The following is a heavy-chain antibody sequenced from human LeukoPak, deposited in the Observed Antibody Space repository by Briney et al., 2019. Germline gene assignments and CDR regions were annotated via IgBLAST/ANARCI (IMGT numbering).Heavy chain of an antibody. CDR1: GGSISSYY. CDR2: IYYSGST. J-gene: IGHJ4*02. V-gene: IGHV4-59*01. Sequence: SETLSLTYTVSGGSISSYYWSWIRQPPGKGLEWIGYIYYSGSTNYNPSLKSRVTISVDTSKNQFSLKLSSVTAADTAVYYCAGGSAFWYFDYWGQGTLVTVSS. CDR3: AGGSAFWYFDY. D-gene: IGHD2-15*01.